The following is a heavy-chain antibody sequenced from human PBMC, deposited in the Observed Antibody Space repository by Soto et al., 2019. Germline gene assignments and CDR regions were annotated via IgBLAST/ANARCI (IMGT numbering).Heavy chain of an antibody. CDR3: ARLALGASYSSSWRPFDY. V-gene: IGHV4-39*01. D-gene: IGHD6-13*01. CDR1: GGSISSSSYY. Sequence: SETLSLTCTVSGGSISSSSYYWGWIRQPPGKGLEWIGSIYYSGSTYYNPSLKSRVTISVDTSKNQFSLKLSSVTAADTAVYYCARLALGASYSSSWRPFDYWGQGTLVTVSS. J-gene: IGHJ4*02. CDR2: IYYSGST.